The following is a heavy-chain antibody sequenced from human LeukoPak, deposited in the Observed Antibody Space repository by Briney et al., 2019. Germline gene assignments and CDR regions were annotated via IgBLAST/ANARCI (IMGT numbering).Heavy chain of an antibody. J-gene: IGHJ5*02. V-gene: IGHV4-4*07. Sequence: SETLSLTCTVSGGSISSYYWSWIRQPAGKGLEWIGRIYTSGSTNYNPSLKSRVTMSVDTSKNQFSLKLSSVTAADTAVYYCVRSLIAAAGTIGLNWFDPWGQGTLVTVSS. D-gene: IGHD6-13*01. CDR1: GGSISSYY. CDR3: VRSLIAAAGTIGLNWFDP. CDR2: IYTSGST.